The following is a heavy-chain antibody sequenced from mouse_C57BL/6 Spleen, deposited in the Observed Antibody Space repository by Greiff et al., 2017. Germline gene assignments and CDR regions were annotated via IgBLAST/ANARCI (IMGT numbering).Heavy chain of an antibody. J-gene: IGHJ3*01. CDR3: AREDSNYPPWVAY. CDR2: IDPNSGGT. Sequence: QVQLQQPGAELVKPGASVKLSCKASGYTFTSYWMHWVKQRPGRGLEWIGRIDPNSGGTKYNEKFKSKATLTVDKPSSTAYMQLSSLTSEASAVYDCAREDSNYPPWVAYWGQGTLVTVSA. D-gene: IGHD2-5*01. CDR1: GYTFTSYW. V-gene: IGHV1-72*01.